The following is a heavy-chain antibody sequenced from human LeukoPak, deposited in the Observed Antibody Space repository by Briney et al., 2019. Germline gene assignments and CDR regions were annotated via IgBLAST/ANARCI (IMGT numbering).Heavy chain of an antibody. Sequence: PSETLSLTCTVSGVSISSGGYYWNWIRQHPGKGLEWIGYIYNTGNTYYNPSLKSRVTMSVDTSKNQFSLKLNSVTAADTAVYYCARQGYSGYIIDSCGQGTLVTVSS. V-gene: IGHV4-30-4*01. CDR1: GVSISSGGYY. CDR3: ARQGYSGYIIDS. CDR2: IYNTGNT. J-gene: IGHJ4*02. D-gene: IGHD5-12*01.